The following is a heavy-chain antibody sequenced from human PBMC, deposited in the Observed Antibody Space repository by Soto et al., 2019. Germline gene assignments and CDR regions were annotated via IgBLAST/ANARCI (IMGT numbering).Heavy chain of an antibody. J-gene: IGHJ6*02. CDR2: IIPIFGKA. Sequence: QVQLVQSGAEVKKPGSSVKVSCKASGGTFSSYAISWVRQAPGQGLDGMEGIIPIFGKANYAQKFQGRVTITADEPTSTAYMELSSLRSEDTAVYYCARGVNPSDGMDVWGQGTTVTVSS. V-gene: IGHV1-69*01. CDR3: ARGVNPSDGMDV. D-gene: IGHD3-22*01. CDR1: GGTFSSYA.